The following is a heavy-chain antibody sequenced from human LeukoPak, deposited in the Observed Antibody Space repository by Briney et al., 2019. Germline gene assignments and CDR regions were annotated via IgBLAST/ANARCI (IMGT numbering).Heavy chain of an antibody. D-gene: IGHD6-13*01. CDR3: ARERWGIAAAGEFDY. CDR2: INAGNGNT. Sequence: ASVKVSCKASGYTFTSYAVHWVRQAPGQRLEWMGWINAGNGNTKYSQKFQGRVTITRDTSAGTAYMELSSLRSEDTAVYYCARERWGIAAAGEFDYWGQGTLVTVSS. J-gene: IGHJ4*02. CDR1: GYTFTSYA. V-gene: IGHV1-3*01.